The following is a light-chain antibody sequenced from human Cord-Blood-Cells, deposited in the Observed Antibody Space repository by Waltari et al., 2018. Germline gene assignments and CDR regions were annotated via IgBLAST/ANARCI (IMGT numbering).Light chain of an antibody. CDR3: QAWDSSTALV. Sequence: SYELTQPPSVSVSPGQTASITCSGDKLGDKYACWYQQKPGQSPVLVIYQDSKRPSGIPERCSGSNSGNTATLTISGTQAMDEADYYCQAWDSSTALVFGGGTKLTVL. J-gene: IGLJ2*01. V-gene: IGLV3-1*01. CDR1: KLGDKY. CDR2: QDS.